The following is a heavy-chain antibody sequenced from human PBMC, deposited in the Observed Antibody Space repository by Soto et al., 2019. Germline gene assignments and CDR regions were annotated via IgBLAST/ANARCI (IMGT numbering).Heavy chain of an antibody. J-gene: IGHJ4*02. Sequence: QVQLVESGGGVVQPGRSLRLSCAASGFTFSSYGMHWVRQAPGKGLEWVAVIWYDGSNKYYADSVKGRFTISRDNSKNTLYLQMNSLRAEDTAVYYCARDLATGRWSIEYWGQGTLVTVSS. CDR3: ARDLATGRWSIEY. D-gene: IGHD3-16*01. CDR2: IWYDGSNK. CDR1: GFTFSSYG. V-gene: IGHV3-33*01.